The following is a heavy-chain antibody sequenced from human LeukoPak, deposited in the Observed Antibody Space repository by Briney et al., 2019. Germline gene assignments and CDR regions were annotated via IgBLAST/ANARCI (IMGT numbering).Heavy chain of an antibody. D-gene: IGHD3-22*01. CDR2: IKQDGSEK. J-gene: IGHJ3*02. CDR1: GFTFSSYW. Sequence: GGSLRLSCAASGFTFSSYWMSWVRQAPGEGLEWVANIKQDGSEKNYVDSVKGRFTISRDNAKNSLYLQMNSLRAEDTAVYYCASDYYYDSSGYKYNDACDIWGQGTMVTVSS. CDR3: ASDYYYDSSGYKYNDACDI. V-gene: IGHV3-7*01.